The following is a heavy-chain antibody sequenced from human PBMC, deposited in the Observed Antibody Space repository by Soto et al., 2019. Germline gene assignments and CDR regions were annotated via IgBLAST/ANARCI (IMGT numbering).Heavy chain of an antibody. CDR2: ISSSGSTI. J-gene: IGHJ4*02. Sequence: QVQLVEAGGGLVKPGGSLRLSCAASGFTFSDYYMSWIRQAPGKGLEWVSYISSSGSTIYYADSVKGRFTISRDNAKNSLYRQMNSLRAEDTAVYYCARDPPYYDSSGSTPIDYWGQGTLVTVSS. D-gene: IGHD3-22*01. CDR1: GFTFSDYY. V-gene: IGHV3-11*01. CDR3: ARDPPYYDSSGSTPIDY.